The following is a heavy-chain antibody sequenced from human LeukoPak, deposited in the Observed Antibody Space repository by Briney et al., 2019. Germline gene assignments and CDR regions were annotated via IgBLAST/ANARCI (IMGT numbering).Heavy chain of an antibody. Sequence: PGGSLRLSCAASGFTFDDYAMHWVRQAPGKGLEWVSGISWNSGSIGYADSVKGRFTISRDNAKNSLYLQMNSLRAEDTALYYCAKDQDSGXXXGMDVWGQGTTVTVSS. CDR1: GFTFDDYA. D-gene: IGHD2-15*01. J-gene: IGHJ6*02. CDR2: ISWNSGSI. V-gene: IGHV3-9*01. CDR3: AKDQDSGXXXGMDV.